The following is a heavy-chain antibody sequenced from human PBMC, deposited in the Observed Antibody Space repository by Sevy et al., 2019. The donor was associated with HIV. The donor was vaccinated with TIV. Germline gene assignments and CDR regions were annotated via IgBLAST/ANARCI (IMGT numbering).Heavy chain of an antibody. CDR2: TFYRSNWYN. J-gene: IGHJ6*02. CDR3: ARDGLTYGGMDV. Sequence: SQTLSLTCAISGDSVSSNNAAWNWIRQSPSRGLEWLGRTFYRSNWYNDYAVSMKGRITINPDTSKNQLSLQLTSVTPEDTAVYYRARDGLTYGGMDVWGQGTTVTVSS. CDR1: GDSVSSNNAA. D-gene: IGHD1-20*01. V-gene: IGHV6-1*01.